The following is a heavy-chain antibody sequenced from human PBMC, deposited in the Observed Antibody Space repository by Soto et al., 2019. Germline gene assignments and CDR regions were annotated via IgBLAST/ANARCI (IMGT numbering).Heavy chain of an antibody. Sequence: EVHLLESGGGLVQPGGSLRLSCTASGFTFSSYAMTWVRQAPGRGLEGVSGITSSGGRTYYADSVKGRFTITRDNSKSKLYLQMNGLRAEDTAVYYCAKDTRYADYVRWFDSWGQGTLVTVSS. CDR3: AKDTRYADYVRWFDS. V-gene: IGHV3-23*01. J-gene: IGHJ5*01. D-gene: IGHD4-17*01. CDR1: GFTFSSYA. CDR2: ITSSGGRT.